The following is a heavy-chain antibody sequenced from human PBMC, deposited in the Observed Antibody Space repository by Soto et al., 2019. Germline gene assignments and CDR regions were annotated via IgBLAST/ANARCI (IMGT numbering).Heavy chain of an antibody. Sequence: GGSLRLSCAASGFTFSDYHMSWIRQAPGKGLEWVSYISSSGSTIYYADSVKGRFTISRDNAKNSLYLQMNSLRAEDTAVYYCARDRYDFWSGYQAPFDYWGQGTLVTVSS. V-gene: IGHV3-11*01. J-gene: IGHJ4*02. CDR2: ISSSGSTI. CDR3: ARDRYDFWSGYQAPFDY. D-gene: IGHD3-3*01. CDR1: GFTFSDYH.